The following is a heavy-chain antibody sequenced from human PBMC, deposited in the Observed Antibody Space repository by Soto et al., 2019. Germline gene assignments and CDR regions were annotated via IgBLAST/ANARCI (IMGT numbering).Heavy chain of an antibody. CDR1: GGTFSSYT. J-gene: IGHJ6*03. Sequence: SVKVSCKASGGTFSSYTISWVRQAPGQGLEWMGRIIPILGIANYAQKFQGRVTITADKSTSTAYMELSSLRSEDTAVYFCARLVLPDWLRFGRDYYYMDVWGKGTTVTVSS. CDR3: ARLVLPDWLRFGRDYYYMDV. CDR2: IIPILGIA. V-gene: IGHV1-69*02. D-gene: IGHD5-12*01.